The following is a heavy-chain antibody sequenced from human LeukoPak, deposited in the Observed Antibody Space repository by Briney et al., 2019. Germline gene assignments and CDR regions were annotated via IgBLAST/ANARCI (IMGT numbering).Heavy chain of an antibody. CDR3: ARGVVPAAAMHFDY. D-gene: IGHD2-2*01. V-gene: IGHV4-30-4*01. CDR1: GGSISSGDYY. Sequence: SETLSLTCTVSGGSISSGDYYWSWIRQPPGKGLEWIGYIYYSGSTYYNPSLKSRVTISVDTSKNQFSLKLSSVTAADTAVYYCARGVVPAAAMHFDYWGQGTLVTVSS. J-gene: IGHJ4*02. CDR2: IYYSGST.